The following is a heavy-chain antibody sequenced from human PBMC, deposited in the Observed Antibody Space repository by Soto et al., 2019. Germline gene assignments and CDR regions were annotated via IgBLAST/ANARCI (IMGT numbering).Heavy chain of an antibody. CDR1: GGSFSCYY. Sequence: PSETLSLTCAVYGGSFSCYYWSWIRQPPGKGLEWIGEINHSGSTNYNPSLKSRVTISVDTSKNQFSLKLSSVTAADTAVYYCARGGGYCSGGSCYRWFDPWGQGTLVTVSS. V-gene: IGHV4-34*01. J-gene: IGHJ5*02. CDR3: ARGGGYCSGGSCYRWFDP. D-gene: IGHD2-15*01. CDR2: INHSGST.